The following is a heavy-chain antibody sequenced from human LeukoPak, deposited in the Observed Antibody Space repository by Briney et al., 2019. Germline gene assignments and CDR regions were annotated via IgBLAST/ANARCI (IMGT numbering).Heavy chain of an antibody. CDR1: EYSLSDLS. V-gene: IGHV1-24*01. D-gene: IGHD6-19*01. CDR2: FDAENNKM. Sequence: ASVKVSCKISEYSLSDLSIHWVREAPGEGLEWMGGFDAENNKMVYSQRFQGRVTMTEDTSADTAYMELSSLRSEDTAVYYCARGRYSSGWYDYWGQGTLVTVSS. J-gene: IGHJ4*02. CDR3: ARGRYSSGWYDY.